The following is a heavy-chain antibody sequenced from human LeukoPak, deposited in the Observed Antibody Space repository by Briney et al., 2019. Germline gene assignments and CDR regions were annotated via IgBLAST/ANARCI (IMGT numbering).Heavy chain of an antibody. CDR2: INPSGGST. CDR3: ARDAVGAKNWFDP. D-gene: IGHD4/OR15-4a*01. V-gene: IGHV1-46*01. Sequence: GASVKVSCKASGYTFTSYYMHWVRQAPGQGREWMGIINPSGGSTSYAQKFQGRVTMTRDTSTSTVYMELTSLRSEDTAVYYCARDAVGAKNWFDPWGQGTLVTVSS. CDR1: GYTFTSYY. J-gene: IGHJ5*02.